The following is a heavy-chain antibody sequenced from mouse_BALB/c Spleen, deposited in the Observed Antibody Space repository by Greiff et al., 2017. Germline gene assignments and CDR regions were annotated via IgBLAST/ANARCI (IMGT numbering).Heavy chain of an antibody. D-gene: IGHD2-3*01. Sequence: EVMLVESGGGLVKPGGSLKLSCAASGFTFSSYTMSWVRQTPEKRLEWVATISSGGSYTYYPDSVKGRFTISRDNAKNTLYLQMSSLKSEDTAMYYCTRVYDGYWYFDVWGAGTTVTVSS. CDR2: ISSGGSYT. CDR1: GFTFSSYT. V-gene: IGHV5-6-4*01. CDR3: TRVYDGYWYFDV. J-gene: IGHJ1*01.